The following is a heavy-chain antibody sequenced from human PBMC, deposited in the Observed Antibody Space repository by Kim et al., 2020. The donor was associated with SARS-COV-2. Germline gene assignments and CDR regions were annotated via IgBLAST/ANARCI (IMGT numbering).Heavy chain of an antibody. J-gene: IGHJ2*01. CDR3: ARLIRIPRGDDWYFDL. CDR1: GGSISSYY. CDR2: IYYSGST. Sequence: SETLSLTCTVSGGSISSYYWSWIRQPPGKGLEWIGYIYYSGSTNYNPSLKSRVTISVDTSKNQFSLKLSSVTAADTAVYYCARLIRIPRGDDWYFDLWGRGTLVTVSS. D-gene: IGHD2-21*01. V-gene: IGHV4-59*01.